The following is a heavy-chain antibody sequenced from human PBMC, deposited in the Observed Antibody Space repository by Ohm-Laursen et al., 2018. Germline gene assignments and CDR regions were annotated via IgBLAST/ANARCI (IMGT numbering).Heavy chain of an antibody. CDR2: INHSRST. CDR3: ARNTSCADY. CDR1: GGSFSGYY. J-gene: IGHJ4*02. Sequence: SDTLSLTCAVYGGSFSGYYWNWIRQPPGKGLEWIGEINHSRSTKYNSSFKSRVTISVDTSKNQFSLKLSSVTAADTAVYYCARNTSCADYWGQGTLVTVSS. D-gene: IGHD2-2*01. V-gene: IGHV4-34*01.